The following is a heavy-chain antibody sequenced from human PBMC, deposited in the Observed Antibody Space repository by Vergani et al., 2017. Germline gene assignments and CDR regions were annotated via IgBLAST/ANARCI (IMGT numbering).Heavy chain of an antibody. CDR2: IYYSGST. CDR3: ARRPVIRSGYWYFDL. CDR1: GGSISSYY. Sequence: QVQLQESGPGLVKPSETLSLTCTVSGGSISSYYWSWIRQPPGKGLEWIGYIYYSGSTNYNPSLKSRVTISVDTSKNQFSLKLSSVTAADTAVYYCARRPVIRSGYWYFDLWGRGTLVTVSS. J-gene: IGHJ2*01. V-gene: IGHV4-59*08. D-gene: IGHD2-21*01.